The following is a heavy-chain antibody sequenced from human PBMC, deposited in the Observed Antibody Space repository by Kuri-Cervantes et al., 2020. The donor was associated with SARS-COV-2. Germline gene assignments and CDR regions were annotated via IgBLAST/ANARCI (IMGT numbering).Heavy chain of an antibody. CDR1: GGSISSSSYY. CDR2: IYYSGST. CDR3: ASPLGSSGYYYAY. J-gene: IGHJ4*02. V-gene: IGHV4-39*01. Sequence: SETLSLTCTVSGGSISSSSYYWGWIRQPPGKGLEWIGSIYYSGSTYYNPSLKSRVTISVDTSKNQFPLKLRSVTAADTAMYYCASPLGSSGYYYAYWGQGTLVTVSS. D-gene: IGHD3-22*01.